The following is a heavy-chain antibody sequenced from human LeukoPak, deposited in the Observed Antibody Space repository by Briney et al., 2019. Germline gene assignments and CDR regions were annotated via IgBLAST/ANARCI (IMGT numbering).Heavy chain of an antibody. D-gene: IGHD5-18*01. Sequence: GGSLRLSCAASGFTFSNYPIHWVRQAPGKGLEWVAVISSDGSDKYYADSVKGRFTISRDNSKNTLYLQMNSLRPEDTAVYYSASTAMVQFDYWGQGTLVTVSS. CDR2: ISSDGSDK. CDR3: ASTAMVQFDY. J-gene: IGHJ4*02. CDR1: GFTFSNYP. V-gene: IGHV3-30-3*01.